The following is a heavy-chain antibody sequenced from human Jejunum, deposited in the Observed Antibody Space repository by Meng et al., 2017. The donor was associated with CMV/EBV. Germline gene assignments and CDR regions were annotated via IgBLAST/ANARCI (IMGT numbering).Heavy chain of an antibody. CDR3: ARDTFDRRNGMDV. J-gene: IGHJ6*02. CDR2: MYYSGAT. Sequence: VSGGSISNSYWSWNRQRPGKGLEWIGYMYYSGATHYNPYLQSRATISLDTSKTHFSLRLTSVSAADTAVYYCARDTFDRRNGMDVWGQGTTVTVSS. CDR1: GGSISNSY. V-gene: IGHV4-59*12.